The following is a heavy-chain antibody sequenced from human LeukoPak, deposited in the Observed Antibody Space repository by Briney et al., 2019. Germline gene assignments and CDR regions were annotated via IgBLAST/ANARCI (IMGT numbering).Heavy chain of an antibody. J-gene: IGHJ2*01. CDR1: GFTFNNAW. CDR2: IKNTTHGGTT. D-gene: IGHD3-10*01. Sequence: TGGSLRLSCAASGFTFNNAWMNWVRQAPGEGLEWVGRIKNTTHGGTTDYAAPVKGRFTISRDDSKNTVYLQMDNLKTEDTAVYYCTPYYRGSWYFDLWGRGTLVTVSS. V-gene: IGHV3-15*01. CDR3: TPYYRGSWYFDL.